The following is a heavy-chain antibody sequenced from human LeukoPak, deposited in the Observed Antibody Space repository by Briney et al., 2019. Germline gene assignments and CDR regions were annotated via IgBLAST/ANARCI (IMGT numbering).Heavy chain of an antibody. CDR3: AREPPYSSGWYDY. D-gene: IGHD6-19*01. CDR1: GFTFSSYS. Sequence: GGSLRLSCAASGFTFSSYSMNWVRQAPGKGLEWVSSISSSSSYIYYADSVKGRFTISRDNAKNSLYLQMNSLRAEDTAVYYCAREPPYSSGWYDYWGQGTLVTVSS. V-gene: IGHV3-21*01. CDR2: ISSSSSYI. J-gene: IGHJ4*02.